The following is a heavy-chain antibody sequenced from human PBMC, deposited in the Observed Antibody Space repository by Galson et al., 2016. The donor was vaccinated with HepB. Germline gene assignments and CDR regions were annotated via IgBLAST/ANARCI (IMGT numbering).Heavy chain of an antibody. J-gene: IGHJ6*02. V-gene: IGHV5-51*01. CDR1: GYSFNMYW. CDR2: IHPSDSDT. D-gene: IGHD2-21*02. CDR3: ARLFCGGDCFLFWNLDRGLDV. Sequence: QSGAEVKKPGESLKISCKGSGYSFNMYWIGWVRQIPGKGLEWMGSIHPSDSDTRYSPSFQGQGTISADKSISTAYLQWSSLKASDTAMYYCARLFCGGDCFLFWNLDRGLDVWGQGTTVTVSS.